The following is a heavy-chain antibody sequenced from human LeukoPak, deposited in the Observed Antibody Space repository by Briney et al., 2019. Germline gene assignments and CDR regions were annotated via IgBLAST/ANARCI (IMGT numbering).Heavy chain of an antibody. V-gene: IGHV3-48*03. CDR1: GFTFSSYE. Sequence: GGSLRLSCAASGFTFSSYEMNRVRQAPGKGLEWVSYISSSGSTIYYADSVKGRFTISRDNAKNTLYLQMNSLRAEDTAVFYCAKDPLGYCTSASCRYLDSWGQGTLVTVSS. J-gene: IGHJ5*01. CDR3: AKDPLGYCTSASCRYLDS. CDR2: ISSSGSTI. D-gene: IGHD2-2*01.